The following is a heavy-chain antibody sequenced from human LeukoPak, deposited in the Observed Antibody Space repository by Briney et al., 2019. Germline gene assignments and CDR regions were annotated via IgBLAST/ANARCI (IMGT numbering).Heavy chain of an antibody. D-gene: IGHD3-10*01. V-gene: IGHV3-7*01. CDR3: ARANYYGSGSYYWK. CDR2: IKEDGSEK. CDR1: GFTFSSYW. J-gene: IGHJ4*02. Sequence: GGSLRLSCAASGFTFSSYWMSWVRQAPGKRLEWVANIKEDGSEKYYVDSVKGRFTISRDNAKNSLYLQMNSLRAEDTAVYYCARANYYGSGSYYWKWGQGTLVTVSS.